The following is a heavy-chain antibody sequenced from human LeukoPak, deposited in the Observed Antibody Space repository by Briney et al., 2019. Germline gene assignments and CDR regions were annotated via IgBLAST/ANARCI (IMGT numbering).Heavy chain of an antibody. J-gene: IGHJ6*03. CDR1: GFTFSSYW. D-gene: IGHD2-2*01. CDR2: IKQDGSEK. V-gene: IGHV3-7*01. CDR3: ARDRNQLLFYYYYYMDV. Sequence: GGSLRLSSAASGFTFSSYWMSWVRQAPGKGLEWVANIKQDGSEKYYVDSVKGRFTISRDNAKNSLYLQMNSLRAEDTAVYYCARDRNQLLFYYYYYMDVWGKGTTVTVSS.